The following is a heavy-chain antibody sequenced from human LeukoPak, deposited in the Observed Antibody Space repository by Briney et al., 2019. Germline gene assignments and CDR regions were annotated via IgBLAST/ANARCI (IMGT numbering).Heavy chain of an antibody. D-gene: IGHD3-9*01. CDR3: AREQTGSIFDY. Sequence: GGSLRLSCAASGFTFSSYWMNWVRQAPGKGLEWVANIKEDGSGKYYVDSVKGRFTISRDNAKNSLYLQMNSLRPEDTAVYYCAREQTGSIFDYWGQGTLVTVSS. CDR1: GFTFSSYW. V-gene: IGHV3-7*01. CDR2: IKEDGSGK. J-gene: IGHJ4*02.